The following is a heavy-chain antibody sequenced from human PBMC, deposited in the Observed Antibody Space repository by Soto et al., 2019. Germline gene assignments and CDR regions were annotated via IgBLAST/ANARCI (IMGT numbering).Heavy chain of an antibody. CDR3: TTDTSHYYYDSSGSDY. V-gene: IGHV3-15*07. Sequence: PGGSLRLSCAASGFTFSNAWMNWVRQAPGKGLEWVGRIKSKTDGGTTDYTAPVKDRFTISRDDSKNTLYLQMNSLKTEDTALYYCTTDTSHYYYDSSGSDYWGQGTLVTVSS. CDR2: IKSKTDGGTT. D-gene: IGHD3-22*01. J-gene: IGHJ4*02. CDR1: GFTFSNAW.